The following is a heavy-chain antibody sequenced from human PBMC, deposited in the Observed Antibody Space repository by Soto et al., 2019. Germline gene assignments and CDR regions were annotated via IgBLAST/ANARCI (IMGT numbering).Heavy chain of an antibody. D-gene: IGHD2-15*01. V-gene: IGHV3-21*01. J-gene: IGHJ6*02. Sequence: GGSLRLSCAASGFTFSSYAMHWVRQAPGKGLEWLSSISSSGYIFSTDSVRGRFTISRDNAKNSVYLQINSLRAEDTAVYFCARDCSGGSCYPGMDVWGQGTTVTVSS. CDR1: GFTFSSYA. CDR3: ARDCSGGSCYPGMDV. CDR2: ISSSGYI.